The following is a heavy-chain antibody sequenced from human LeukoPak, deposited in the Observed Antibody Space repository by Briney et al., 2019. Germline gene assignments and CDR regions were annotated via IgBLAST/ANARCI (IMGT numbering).Heavy chain of an antibody. Sequence: ASVKVSCKASGYTFTGYYMHWVRPAPGQGLEWMGRINPNSGGTNYAQKFQGRVTMTRGTSISTAYMELSRLRSDDTAVYYCASAGYSSGYCSGGSCHNGMDVWAKGPRSPSP. CDR3: ASAGYSSGYCSGGSCHNGMDV. J-gene: IGHJ6*02. D-gene: IGHD2-15*01. V-gene: IGHV1-2*06. CDR2: INPNSGGT. CDR1: GYTFTGYY.